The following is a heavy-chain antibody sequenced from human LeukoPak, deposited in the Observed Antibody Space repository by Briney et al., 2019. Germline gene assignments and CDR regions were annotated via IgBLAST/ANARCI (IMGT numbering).Heavy chain of an antibody. J-gene: IGHJ4*02. D-gene: IGHD2-15*01. V-gene: IGHV1-69-2*01. CDR3: ATGRYCSGGSCYLDY. Sequence: ASVKISCKVSGYTFTDYYMHWVQQAPGEGLEWMGLVEPEDGETIYAEKFQGRVTITADTPTDTAYMEVSGLRSEDTAVYYCATGRYCSGGSCYLDYWGQGTLVTVSS. CDR2: VEPEDGET. CDR1: GYTFTDYY.